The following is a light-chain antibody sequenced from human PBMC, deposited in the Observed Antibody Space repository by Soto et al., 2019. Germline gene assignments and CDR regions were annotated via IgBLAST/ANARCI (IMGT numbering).Light chain of an antibody. CDR2: GTS. V-gene: IGKV3-20*01. CDR3: QQYGSSRWM. J-gene: IGKJ1*01. CDR1: QSVTSTY. Sequence: EIVLTQSPGTLSLSPGERVTLSCRAGQSVTSTYLAWYQQRSGQAPRLLIYGTSSRATGIPDRFSGSGSGTDFSLTITRLEPEDFAVYYCQQYGSSRWMFGQGTKVDIK.